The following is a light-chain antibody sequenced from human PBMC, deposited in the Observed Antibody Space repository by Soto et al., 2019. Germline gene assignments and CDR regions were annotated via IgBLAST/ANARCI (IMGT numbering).Light chain of an antibody. Sequence: EIVMTQSPATLSVSPGERATLSCRASQSISSNLAWYQQKPGQAPRLLIYGASTRATGIPARFSGSGSGTEFTLTISRLEAEDFAVYYCQQSSSSPITFGQGTRLVIK. CDR2: GAS. V-gene: IGKV3-15*01. CDR3: QQSSSSPIT. J-gene: IGKJ5*01. CDR1: QSISSN.